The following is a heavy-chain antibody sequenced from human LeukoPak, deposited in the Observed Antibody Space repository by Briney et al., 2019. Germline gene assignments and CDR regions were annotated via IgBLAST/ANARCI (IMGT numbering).Heavy chain of an antibody. D-gene: IGHD1-1*01. CDR3: ARGTTGTTKFDY. J-gene: IGHJ4*02. V-gene: IGHV3-30-3*01. Sequence: GGSLRLSCAASGFTFSSYAMHWVRQAPGKGLEWVAVISYDGRNKYYADSVKGRFTISRYNSKNTLYLQMNSLRAEDTAVYYCARGTTGTTKFDYWGQGTLVTVSS. CDR2: ISYDGRNK. CDR1: GFTFSSYA.